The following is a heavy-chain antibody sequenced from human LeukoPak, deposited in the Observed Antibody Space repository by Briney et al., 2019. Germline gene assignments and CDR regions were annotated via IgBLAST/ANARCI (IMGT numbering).Heavy chain of an antibody. CDR3: AIPTSGFYDAFHI. D-gene: IGHD2/OR15-2a*01. V-gene: IGHV4-39*07. CDR2: IYYSGST. Sequence: SETLSLTCTVSGGSISSSGYYWGWIRQPPGKGLEWIGSIYYSGSTYHNPSLKSRVTISVDTSKNQFSLKLSSVTAADTAVYYCAIPTSGFYDAFHIWGQGTMVTVSS. CDR1: GGSISSSGYY. J-gene: IGHJ3*02.